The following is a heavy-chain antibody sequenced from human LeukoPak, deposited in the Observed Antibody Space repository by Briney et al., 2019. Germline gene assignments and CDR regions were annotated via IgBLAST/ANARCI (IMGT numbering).Heavy chain of an antibody. CDR2: INHGGST. V-gene: IGHV4-34*01. CDR3: ARGCPGY. CDR1: GGSFSGYY. J-gene: IGHJ4*02. Sequence: SETLSLTXAVYGGSFSGYYWTWIRQPPGKGLEWIGQINHGGSTTYNPSLKSRVTISVDTSKNQFSLKLTSVTTADTAVYYCARGCPGYWGQGTLVTVSS.